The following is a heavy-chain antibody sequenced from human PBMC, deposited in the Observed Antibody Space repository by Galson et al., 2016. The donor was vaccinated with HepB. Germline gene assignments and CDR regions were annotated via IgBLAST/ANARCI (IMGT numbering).Heavy chain of an antibody. Sequence: SLRLSCAASGFTFNKYPMFWVRQAPGKGLEWVAVISYDGNNKYYADSVKGRFTISRDSSQNTLYLQMNSLRTEDTAVYFCARKSVAGPRSYFDYWGQGTLVTVSS. CDR2: ISYDGNNK. CDR1: GFTFNKYP. CDR3: ARKSVAGPRSYFDY. J-gene: IGHJ4*02. V-gene: IGHV3-30*03. D-gene: IGHD6-19*01.